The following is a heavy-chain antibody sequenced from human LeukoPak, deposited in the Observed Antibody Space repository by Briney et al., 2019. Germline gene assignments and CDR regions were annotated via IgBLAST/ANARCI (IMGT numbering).Heavy chain of an antibody. CDR3: ARDLSDAFDI. V-gene: IGHV3-21*01. Sequence: GGSLRLSCAASGFTFSSYSTNWVRQAPGKGLEWVSSISSSSSYIYYADSVKGRFTISRDNAKNSLYLQMNSLRAEDTAVYYCARDLSDAFDIWGQGTMVTVSS. J-gene: IGHJ3*02. CDR2: ISSSSSYI. CDR1: GFTFSSYS.